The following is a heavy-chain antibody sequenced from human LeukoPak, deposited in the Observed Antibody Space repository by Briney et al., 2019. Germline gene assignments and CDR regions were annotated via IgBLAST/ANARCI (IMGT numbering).Heavy chain of an antibody. Sequence: GGSLRLSCAASGFTFDDYAMPWVRQAPGKGLEWVSGISWNSGSIGYADSVKGRFTISRDNAKNSLYLQMNSLRAEDTALYYCAKARGRYSGSYWGAFDIWGQGTMVTVSS. V-gene: IGHV3-9*01. CDR2: ISWNSGSI. D-gene: IGHD1-26*01. J-gene: IGHJ3*02. CDR1: GFTFDDYA. CDR3: AKARGRYSGSYWGAFDI.